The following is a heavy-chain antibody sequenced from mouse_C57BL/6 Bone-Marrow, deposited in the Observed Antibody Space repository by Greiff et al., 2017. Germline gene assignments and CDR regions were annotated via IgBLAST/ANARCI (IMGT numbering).Heavy chain of an antibody. Sequence: VKLVESGAELVRPGTSVKMSCKASGYTFTNYWIGWAKQRPGHGLEWIGDIYPGGGYTNYNEKFKGKATLTADKSSSTAYMQFSSLTSEDSAIYYCAVYSNWYFDVWGTGTTVTVSS. CDR3: AVYSNWYFDV. J-gene: IGHJ1*03. V-gene: IGHV1-63*01. CDR2: IYPGGGYT. D-gene: IGHD2-5*01. CDR1: GYTFTNYW.